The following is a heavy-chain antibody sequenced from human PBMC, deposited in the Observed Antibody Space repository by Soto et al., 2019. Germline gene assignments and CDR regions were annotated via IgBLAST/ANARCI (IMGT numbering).Heavy chain of an antibody. CDR1: GFTFSSYS. Sequence: GGSLRLSCAASGFTFSSYSMNWVHQAPGKGLEWVSSISSSSSYIYYADSVKGRFTISRDNAKNSLYLQMNSLRAEDTAVYYCARDPYSSGWYWFDPWGQGTLVTVSS. CDR2: ISSSSSYI. D-gene: IGHD6-19*01. V-gene: IGHV3-21*01. CDR3: ARDPYSSGWYWFDP. J-gene: IGHJ5*02.